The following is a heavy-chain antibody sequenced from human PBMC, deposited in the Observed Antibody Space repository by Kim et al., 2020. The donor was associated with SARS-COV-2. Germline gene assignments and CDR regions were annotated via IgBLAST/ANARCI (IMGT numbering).Heavy chain of an antibody. CDR3: AGETTGIRGVACHI. V-gene: IGHV3-48*03. D-gene: IGHD3-10*01. J-gene: IGHJ3*02. Sequence: YAESVRGRFTVSRDNAKNSLYLRMNSLRAEDTAVYYCAGETTGIRGVACHIWRQGTRVTVSS.